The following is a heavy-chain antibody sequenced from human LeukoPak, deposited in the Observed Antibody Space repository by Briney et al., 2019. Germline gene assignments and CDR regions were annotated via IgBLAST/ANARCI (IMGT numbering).Heavy chain of an antibody. V-gene: IGHV3-21*01. D-gene: IGHD5-12*01. CDR2: ISSSSSYI. CDR3: ARGEDDIVATSYFDY. Sequence: GGSLRLSCAASGFTFSSYSMNWVRQAPGKGLEWVSSISSSSSYIYYADSVKGRFTISRDNAKNSLYLQMNSLRAEDTAMYCCARGEDDIVATSYFDYWGQGTLVTVSS. J-gene: IGHJ4*02. CDR1: GFTFSSYS.